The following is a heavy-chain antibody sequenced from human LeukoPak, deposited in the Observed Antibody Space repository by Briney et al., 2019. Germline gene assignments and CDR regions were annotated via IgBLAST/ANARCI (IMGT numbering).Heavy chain of an antibody. CDR3: ARGGNYYDSSGYYYWPDY. D-gene: IGHD3-22*01. CDR1: GYTFTSYD. CDR2: MNPNSGNT. Sequence: GASVKVSCKASGYTFTSYDINWVRQATAQGLEWMGWMNPNSGNTGYAQKFQGRVTMTRNTSISTAYMELSSLRSEDTAVYYCARGGNYYDSSGYYYWPDYWCQGTLVTVSS. V-gene: IGHV1-8*01. J-gene: IGHJ4*02.